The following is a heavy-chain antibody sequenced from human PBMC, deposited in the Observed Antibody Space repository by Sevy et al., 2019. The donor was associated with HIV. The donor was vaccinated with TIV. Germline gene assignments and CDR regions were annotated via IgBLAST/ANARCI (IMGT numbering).Heavy chain of an antibody. CDR1: GFTFSSYW. Sequence: GGSLRLSCAASGFTFSSYWMHWVRQAPGKGLVWVSRINSDGTSTSYADSVKGRFTISRDNAKNTVFLQVNSLSAEDTATYYCARPSRTAPTGAFDSWGQGTLVTVSS. V-gene: IGHV3-74*01. CDR2: INSDGTST. CDR3: ARPSRTAPTGAFDS. J-gene: IGHJ4*02. D-gene: IGHD7-27*01.